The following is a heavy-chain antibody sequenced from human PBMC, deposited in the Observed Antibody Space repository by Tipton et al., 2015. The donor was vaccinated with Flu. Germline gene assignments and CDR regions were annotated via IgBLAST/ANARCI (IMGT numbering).Heavy chain of an antibody. CDR3: TRHNTNGGIVVAAFDS. J-gene: IGHJ5*01. CDR1: GYSIRTGYI. Sequence: TLSLTCSVSGYSIRTGYIWAWIRQPPGKGLEFVGSIWHNVRAYHNPSLKSRVTLSIDTSKNQFSLNLSSVTAADTAVYYCTRHNTNGGIVVAAFDSWGRGTLVTVSS. D-gene: IGHD3-16*02. V-gene: IGHV4-38-2*01. CDR2: IWHNVRA.